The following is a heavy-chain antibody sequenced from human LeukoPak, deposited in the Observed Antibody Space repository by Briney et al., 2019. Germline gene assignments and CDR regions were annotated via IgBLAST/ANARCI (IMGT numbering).Heavy chain of an antibody. J-gene: IGHJ4*02. Sequence: SETLSLTCTVSGYYISSGYYWGWIRQPPGKGLEWIGSIYHSGSTYYNPSLKSRVTISVDTSKNQFSLKLSSVTAADTAVYYCARYLGDYGDPGYDYWGQGTLVTVSS. CDR1: GYYISSGYY. D-gene: IGHD4-17*01. CDR3: ARYLGDYGDPGYDY. CDR2: IYHSGST. V-gene: IGHV4-38-2*02.